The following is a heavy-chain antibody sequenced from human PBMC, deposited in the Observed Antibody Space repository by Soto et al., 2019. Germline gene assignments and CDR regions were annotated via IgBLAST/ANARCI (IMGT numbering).Heavy chain of an antibody. CDR2: IYWDDDK. V-gene: IGHV2-5*02. J-gene: IGHJ4*02. CDR1: GSSLSTSRVG. CDR3: AHVFGGGDNFDS. D-gene: IGHD2-15*01. Sequence: QITLKQSGPTLVKPIQTLTLTCTISGSSLSTSRVGVGSIRQPPGKVLERLALIYWDDDKRYSPSLKSRLTITKDTSKNQVVLTMTKMDPVDPATYYCAHVFGGGDNFDSWGQGTLVTVSS.